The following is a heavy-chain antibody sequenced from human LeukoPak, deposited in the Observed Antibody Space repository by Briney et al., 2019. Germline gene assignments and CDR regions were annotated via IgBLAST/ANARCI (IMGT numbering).Heavy chain of an antibody. Sequence: PSETLSLTCTVSGGSISSGSYYWSWIRQPAGKGLEWIGRIYTSGSTNYNPSLKSRVTMSVDTSKNQFSLKLSSVTAADTAVYYCARDPDIDSSGYYYFDYWGQGTLVTVSS. J-gene: IGHJ4*02. CDR1: GGSISSGSYY. V-gene: IGHV4-61*02. CDR2: IYTSGST. D-gene: IGHD3-22*01. CDR3: ARDPDIDSSGYYYFDY.